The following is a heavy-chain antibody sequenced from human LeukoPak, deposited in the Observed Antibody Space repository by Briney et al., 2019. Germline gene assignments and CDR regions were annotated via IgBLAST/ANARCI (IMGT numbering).Heavy chain of an antibody. CDR2: ISSSGSTI. D-gene: IGHD4-11*01. CDR1: GFTFSSYE. J-gene: IGHJ5*02. CDR3: ARLTTVIGTTSRYNWFDP. Sequence: GGSLRLCCAASGFTFSSYEMNWVRQAPGKGLEWVSYISSSGSTIYYADSVKGRFTISRDNAKNSLYLQMNSLRAEDTAVYYCARLTTVIGTTSRYNWFDPWGQGTLVTVSS. V-gene: IGHV3-48*03.